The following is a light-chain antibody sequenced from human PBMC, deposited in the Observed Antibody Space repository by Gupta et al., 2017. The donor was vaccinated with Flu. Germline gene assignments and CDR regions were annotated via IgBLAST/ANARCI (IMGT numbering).Light chain of an antibody. V-gene: IGKV2-28*01. CDR3: MQDKNNPYT. CDR2: LGS. CDR1: QSLRHTNAYNY. J-gene: IGKJ2*01. Sequence: EIVMTQSPLSLSVTPGETASISCRSSQSLRHTNAYNYLEWFVNKAGQSPQLLVCLGSSRASGVPERFSGTGSGAEFTLNISKVEAEDVGDYYCMQDKNNPYTFGQGTKLEIK.